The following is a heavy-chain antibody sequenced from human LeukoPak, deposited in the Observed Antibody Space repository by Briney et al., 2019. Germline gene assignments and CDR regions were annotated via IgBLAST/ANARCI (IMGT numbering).Heavy chain of an antibody. V-gene: IGHV1-69*05. D-gene: IGHD2-21*01. CDR3: ARGLQNYGGIEGDAFDI. CDR2: IIPIFGTA. Sequence: SVKVSCKASGGTFSSYAISWVRQAPGQGLEWMGGIIPIFGTANYAQKFQGRVTITTDESTSTAYMELSSLRSEDTAVYYCARGLQNYGGIEGDAFDIWGQGTTVTVSS. CDR1: GGTFSSYA. J-gene: IGHJ3*02.